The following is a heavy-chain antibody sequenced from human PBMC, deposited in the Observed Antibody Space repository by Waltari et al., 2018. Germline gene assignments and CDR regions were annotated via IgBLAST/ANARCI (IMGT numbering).Heavy chain of an antibody. CDR2: INPKSGDT. Sequence: QVQLVQSGAEVQKPGASVKVSCKASGYTFTGYYMHWVRQAPGQGLEWMGWINPKSGDTNSAQKFQGRVTVTRDTSISTAYMELSSLTSDDTAVYYCARGGSYSCDYCGQGTLVTVSP. V-gene: IGHV1-2*02. J-gene: IGHJ4*02. CDR3: ARGGSYSCDY. D-gene: IGHD1-26*01. CDR1: GYTFTGYY.